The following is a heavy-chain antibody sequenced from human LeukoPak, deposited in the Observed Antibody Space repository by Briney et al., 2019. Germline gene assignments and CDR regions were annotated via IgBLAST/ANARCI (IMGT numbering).Heavy chain of an antibody. CDR3: SKRVGGTPDN. Sequence: GGYLRLSCAASGFMFANYAMAWVRQAPGKGLEWVSAIGGDGHGRDYADSVKGRFTISRDNSKSTLYLQMNSLRAGDTALYYCSKRVGGTPDNWGLGTLVTVSS. CDR2: IGGDGHGR. J-gene: IGHJ4*02. V-gene: IGHV3-23*01. CDR1: GFMFANYA. D-gene: IGHD1-14*01.